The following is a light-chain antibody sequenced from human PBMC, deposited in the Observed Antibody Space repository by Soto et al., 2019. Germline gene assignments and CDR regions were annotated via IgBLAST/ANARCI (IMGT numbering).Light chain of an antibody. CDR3: QVWDSSSDHRV. J-gene: IGLJ3*02. Sequence: SYELTQPPSVSVAPGQTARITGGGTNIGSKSVHWYQQKPGQAPVLDVYDDSDRPSGIPERFSGSNSGNTATLTISRVEAGDEADYYCQVWDSSSDHRVFGGGTKLTVL. V-gene: IGLV3-21*02. CDR1: NIGSKS. CDR2: DDS.